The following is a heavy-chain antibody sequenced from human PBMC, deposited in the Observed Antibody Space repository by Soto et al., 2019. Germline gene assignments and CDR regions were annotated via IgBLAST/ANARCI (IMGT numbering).Heavy chain of an antibody. CDR2: IYYSGST. D-gene: IGHD2-15*01. Sequence: SETLSLTCTVSGVSISNSYWSWIRQPPGKGLEWIGYIYYSGSTNFNPSLRSRVTMSVDTSKNQFSLRLSSVTAADTAVYYCARGSCGAGTCFKGAFEIWGQGTMVTVSS. J-gene: IGHJ3*02. CDR3: ARGSCGAGTCFKGAFEI. CDR1: GVSISNSY. V-gene: IGHV4-59*08.